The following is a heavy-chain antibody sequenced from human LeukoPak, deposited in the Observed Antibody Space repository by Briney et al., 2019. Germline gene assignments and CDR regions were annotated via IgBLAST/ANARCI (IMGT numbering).Heavy chain of an antibody. CDR3: AKRGVVIRGILVIGYHQEAYHYDF. Sequence: GGSLRLSCVVSGISLSNYAMTWVRQAPGKGLEWVSYISGRGGSTTYADSVKGRFTISRDTSLNTLYLQMNNLRAEDTAVYFCAKRGVVIRGILVIGYHQEAYHYDFWGQGVLVTVSS. CDR1: GISLSNYA. CDR2: ISGRGGST. D-gene: IGHD3-10*01. V-gene: IGHV3-23*01. J-gene: IGHJ4*02.